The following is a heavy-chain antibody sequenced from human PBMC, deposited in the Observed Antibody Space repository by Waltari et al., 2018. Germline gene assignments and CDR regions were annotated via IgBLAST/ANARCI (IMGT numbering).Heavy chain of an antibody. Sequence: QVQLQQWGAGLLKPSETLSLTCAVYGGSFSGYYWSWIRQPPGKGLEWIGEINHSGSTNYNPSLKSRVTISVDTSKNQFSLKLSSVTAADTAVYYCARGRLFVVVPAVTIGAFDIWGQGTMVTVSS. V-gene: IGHV4-34*01. J-gene: IGHJ3*02. CDR3: ARGRLFVVVPAVTIGAFDI. D-gene: IGHD2-2*01. CDR1: GGSFSGYY. CDR2: INHSGST.